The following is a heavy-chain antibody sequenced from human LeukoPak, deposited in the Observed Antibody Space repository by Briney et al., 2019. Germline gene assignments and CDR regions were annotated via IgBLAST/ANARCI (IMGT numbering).Heavy chain of an antibody. V-gene: IGHV1-8*01. CDR1: GYTFNSYD. J-gene: IGHJ6*03. CDR3: ARALSWTTESYYYMDV. CDR2: MNTSSGNT. D-gene: IGHD3/OR15-3a*01. Sequence: ASVKVSCKASGYTFNSYDINWVRQATGQGLEWMGWMNTSSGNTGYAQKFQGRVTMTKNNSIATVYMELSSLRSEDTAVYYCARALSWTTESYYYMDVWGKGTTVTVPS.